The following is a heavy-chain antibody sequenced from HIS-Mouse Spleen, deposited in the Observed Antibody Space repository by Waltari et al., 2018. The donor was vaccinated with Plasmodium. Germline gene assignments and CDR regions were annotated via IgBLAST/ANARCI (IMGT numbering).Heavy chain of an antibody. CDR2: ISSSSSYI. CDR1: GLPFSSYS. J-gene: IGHJ2*01. Sequence: EVQLVESGGGLVKPGGSLGLSCAAPGLPFSSYSMNWVRQAPGKGLEWVSSISSSSSYIYYADSVKGRFTISRDNAKNSLYLQMNSLRAEDTAVYYCAREDILTGYYNDYWYFDLWGRGTLVTVSS. V-gene: IGHV3-21*01. CDR3: AREDILTGYYNDYWYFDL. D-gene: IGHD3-9*01.